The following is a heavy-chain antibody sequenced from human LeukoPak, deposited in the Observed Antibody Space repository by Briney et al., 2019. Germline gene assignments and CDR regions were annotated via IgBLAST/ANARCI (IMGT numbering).Heavy chain of an antibody. CDR1: GFTVSSNS. J-gene: IGHJ4*02. Sequence: GGSLRLSCTVSGFTVSSNSMSWVRQAPGKGLEWVSFIYSGTIHYSDSVKGRFTISRDNSKNTLYLQMNSLRAEDTAVYYCARGPAANSGSYYVGDNWGQGSLVIVSS. CDR2: IYSGTI. V-gene: IGHV3-53*01. D-gene: IGHD1-26*01. CDR3: ARGPAANSGSYYVGDN.